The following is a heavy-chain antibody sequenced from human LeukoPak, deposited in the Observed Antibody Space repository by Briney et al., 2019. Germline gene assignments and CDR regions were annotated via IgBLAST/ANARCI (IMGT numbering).Heavy chain of an antibody. CDR1: GFTFSNAW. D-gene: IGHD6-19*01. V-gene: IGHV3-15*01. CDR2: IKNKTDGGTT. J-gene: IGHJ4*02. CDR3: TTENSSGWYYFDY. Sequence: PGGSLRLSCAASGFTFSNAWMSWVRQAPGKGLEWVGRIKNKTDGGTTDYAAPVKGRFTISRDDSKNTLYLQMNSLKTEDTAVYYCTTENSSGWYYFDYWGQGTLVTVSS.